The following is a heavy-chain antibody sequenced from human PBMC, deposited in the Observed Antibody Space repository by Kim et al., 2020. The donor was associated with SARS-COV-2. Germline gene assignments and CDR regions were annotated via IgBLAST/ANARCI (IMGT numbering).Heavy chain of an antibody. CDR2: IYYSGST. Sequence: SETLSLTCTVSGGSVSSGSYYWSWIRQPPGKGLEWIGYIYYSGSTNYNPSLKSRVTISVDTSKNQFSLKLSSVTAADTAVYYCARALGYCSGGSCYRYNWFDPWGQGTLVTVSS. V-gene: IGHV4-61*01. CDR1: GGSVSSGSYY. CDR3: ARALGYCSGGSCYRYNWFDP. D-gene: IGHD2-15*01. J-gene: IGHJ5*02.